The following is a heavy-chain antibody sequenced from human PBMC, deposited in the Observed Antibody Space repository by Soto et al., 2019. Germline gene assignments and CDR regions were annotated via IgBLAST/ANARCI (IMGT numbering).Heavy chain of an antibody. Sequence: PGGSLRLSCAASGFTFSSYGMHWVRQAPGKGLEWVAVIWYDGSNKYYADSVKGRFTISRDNSKNTLYLQMNSLRAEDTAVYYCARDRAAADYYYYYGMDVWGQGTTVTVSS. J-gene: IGHJ6*02. CDR2: IWYDGSNK. V-gene: IGHV3-33*01. D-gene: IGHD6-13*01. CDR1: GFTFSSYG. CDR3: ARDRAAADYYYYYGMDV.